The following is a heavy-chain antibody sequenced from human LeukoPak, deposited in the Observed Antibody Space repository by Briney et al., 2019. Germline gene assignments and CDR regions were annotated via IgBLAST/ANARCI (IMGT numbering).Heavy chain of an antibody. V-gene: IGHV5-51*01. CDR3: ATLAVAVAGTPFDY. J-gene: IGHJ4*02. CDR2: IYPGDSDT. CDR1: GYSFNSHW. D-gene: IGHD6-19*01. Sequence: GESLKISCKGSGYSFNSHWIGWVRQMPGKGLEWMGIIYPGDSDTRYSPSFQGQVTSSADKSISTAYLQWSSLKASDTAMYYCATLAVAVAGTPFDYWGQGTLVTVSS.